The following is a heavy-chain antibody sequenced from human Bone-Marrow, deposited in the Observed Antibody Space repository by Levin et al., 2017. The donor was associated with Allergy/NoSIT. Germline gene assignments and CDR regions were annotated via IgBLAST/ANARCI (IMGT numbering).Heavy chain of an antibody. J-gene: IGHJ4*02. CDR3: ARNLDYGEDY. D-gene: IGHD4-17*01. V-gene: IGHV3-30-3*01. Sequence: PGGSLRLSCAASGFTFSNYPMHWVRQAPGKGLEWVAVISYDENNKYYADSVKGRFTISRDNSKNTLYMQMNSLRPEDTAVYYCARNLDYGEDYWGQGTLVTVSS. CDR2: ISYDENNK. CDR1: GFTFSNYP.